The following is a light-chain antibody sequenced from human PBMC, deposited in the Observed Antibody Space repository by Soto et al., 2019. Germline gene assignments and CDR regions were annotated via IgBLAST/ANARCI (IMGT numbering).Light chain of an antibody. V-gene: IGKV1-27*01. Sequence: DIQMTQPPSSLSASVGDRVTITCRASQGISNYLAWYQQKPGQVPKLPIYVASTLQSGVPSRFSGRGSGTDFSLSISSLQPEDVATYYCQDYNSAPITVGKGTRLEIK. CDR2: VAS. J-gene: IGKJ5*01. CDR1: QGISNY. CDR3: QDYNSAPIT.